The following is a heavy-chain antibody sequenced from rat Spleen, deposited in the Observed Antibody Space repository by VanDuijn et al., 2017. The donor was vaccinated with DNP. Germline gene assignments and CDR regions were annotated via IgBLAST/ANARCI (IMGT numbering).Heavy chain of an antibody. V-gene: IGHV5-29*01. Sequence: EVQLVESGGGLVQPGRSLKLSCVASGFTFSNYGMAWVRQAPTKGLEWVATISYDGSRTYYGDSVKGRLTISRDNAKNTLYLQMDSLRSEDTATYYCARESITTGVFDYWGQGVMVTVSS. CDR3: ARESITTGVFDY. CDR2: ISYDGSRT. D-gene: IGHD1-1*01. J-gene: IGHJ2*01. CDR1: GFTFSNYG.